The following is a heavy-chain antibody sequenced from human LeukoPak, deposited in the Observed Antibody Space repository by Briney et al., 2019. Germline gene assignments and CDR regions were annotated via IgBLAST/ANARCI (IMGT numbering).Heavy chain of an antibody. D-gene: IGHD1-7*01. Sequence: GGSLRLSCAASGFTFSSYAMHWVRHAPGKGLEYVSAISSNGGSTYYANSVKGRFTIYRDNSKNTLYLHMGSMRAEGMAMYWCARGVELELAQISSDFLGYWGQGTLVTVSS. V-gene: IGHV3-64*01. J-gene: IGHJ4*02. CDR2: ISSNGGST. CDR3: ARGVELELAQISSDFLGY. CDR1: GFTFSSYA.